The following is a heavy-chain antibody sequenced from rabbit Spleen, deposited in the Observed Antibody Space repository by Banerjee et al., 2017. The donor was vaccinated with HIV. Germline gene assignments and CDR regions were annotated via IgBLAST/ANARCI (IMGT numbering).Heavy chain of an antibody. J-gene: IGHJ4*01. CDR1: GFSFSSSYY. CDR2: IDIVKSGST. D-gene: IGHD4-2*01. Sequence: QEQLEESGGDLVKPEGSLTLTCTASGFSFSSSYYMYWVRQAPGKGPEWIACIDIVKSGSTYYASWVKGRFTISKTSSTTVTLQMTSLTAADTATYFCARDAAGREDFNLWGQGTLVTVS. CDR3: ARDAAGREDFNL. V-gene: IGHV1S45*01.